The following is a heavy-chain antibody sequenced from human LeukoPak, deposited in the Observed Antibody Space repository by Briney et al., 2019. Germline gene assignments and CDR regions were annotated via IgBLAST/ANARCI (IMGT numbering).Heavy chain of an antibody. V-gene: IGHV3-23*01. CDR2: ISVSGGSA. D-gene: IGHD6-19*01. CDR3: AKTYPGIAVAGPDY. J-gene: IGHJ4*02. CDR1: GFTFSSYA. Sequence: GGSLRLSCAASGFTFSSYAMSWVRQAPGKGLEWVSAISVSGGSAYYADSVKGRFTISRDNSKNTLYLQMNSLRGEDTAVYFSAKTYPGIAVAGPDYWGQGTLVSVSS.